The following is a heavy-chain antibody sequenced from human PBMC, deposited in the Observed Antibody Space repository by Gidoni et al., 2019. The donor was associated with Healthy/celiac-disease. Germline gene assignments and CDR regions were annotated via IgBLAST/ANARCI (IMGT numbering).Heavy chain of an antibody. J-gene: IGHJ5*02. CDR3: ARRGSSSGDWFDP. D-gene: IGHD6-6*01. Sequence: HVTISADKSISTAYLQWSSLKASDTAMYYCARRGSSSGDWFDPWGQGTLVTVSS. V-gene: IGHV5-10-1*01.